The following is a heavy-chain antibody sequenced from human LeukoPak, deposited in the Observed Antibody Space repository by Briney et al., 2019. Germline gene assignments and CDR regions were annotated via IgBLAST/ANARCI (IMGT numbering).Heavy chain of an antibody. CDR1: GLTFSTYW. D-gene: IGHD3-22*01. Sequence: SRGSLRLSCAASGLTFSTYWMSWVRQAPGKGLEWVANIKQDGSEKYYVASVKGRFTISRDSAKNSLYLQMNSLRAEDTAVYYCATLPYYYDSSGHLPVDYWGQGTLVTVSS. J-gene: IGHJ4*02. CDR2: IKQDGSEK. V-gene: IGHV3-7*01. CDR3: ATLPYYYDSSGHLPVDY.